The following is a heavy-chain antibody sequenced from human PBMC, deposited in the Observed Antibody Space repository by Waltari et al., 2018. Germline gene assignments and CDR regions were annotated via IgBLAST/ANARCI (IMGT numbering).Heavy chain of an antibody. D-gene: IGHD2-21*02. J-gene: IGHJ4*02. CDR1: GFIVSTNY. V-gene: IGHV3-53*01. CDR3: ATDGDGDCSLCLAQ. CDR2: IYNDGTK. Sequence: EVQLVESGGGVIPPGGSLRLSWAATGFIVSTNYMSWVRQAPGKGLEWVSVIYNDGTKLYADSVKGRFTVSRDNSKNMVHLQMDSLRAEDTAVYYCATDGDGDCSLCLAQWGQGTLVTVSS.